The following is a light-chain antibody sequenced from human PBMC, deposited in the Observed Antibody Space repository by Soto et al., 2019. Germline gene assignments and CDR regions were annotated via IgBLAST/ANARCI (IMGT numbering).Light chain of an antibody. J-gene: IGKJ1*01. CDR3: QNYNSAPWT. CDR1: RDITDY. V-gene: IGKV1-27*01. CDR2: AAS. Sequence: DIQMTQSPSSLSASVGDRVTITCRASRDITDYLAWYQQKPGQVPKLLIYAASTLQSGVPSRFTASGSGTDFTLNITGLQPEDFATYDCQNYNSAPWTFGQGTKVEF.